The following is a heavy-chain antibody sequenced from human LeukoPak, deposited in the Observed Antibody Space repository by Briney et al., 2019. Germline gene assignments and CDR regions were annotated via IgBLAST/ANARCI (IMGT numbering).Heavy chain of an antibody. D-gene: IGHD3-22*01. Sequence: ETLSLTCTVSGGSISSSSYYWGWIRQPPGKGLEWIGSIYYSGSTYYNPSLKSRVTISVDTSKNQFSLKLSSVTAADTAVYYCAREETNYYDSSGYFYYFDYWGQGTLVTVSS. J-gene: IGHJ4*02. CDR3: AREETNYYDSSGYFYYFDY. V-gene: IGHV4-39*02. CDR2: IYYSGST. CDR1: GGSISSSSYY.